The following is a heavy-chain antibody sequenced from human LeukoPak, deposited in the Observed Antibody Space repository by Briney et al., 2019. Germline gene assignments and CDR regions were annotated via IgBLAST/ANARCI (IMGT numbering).Heavy chain of an antibody. CDR2: ISYDGSNK. CDR3: AKDLEATPIWFGELQPDY. CDR1: GFTFSSYA. Sequence: PGGSLRLSCAASGFTFSSYAMHWVRQAPGKGLEWVAVISYDGSNKYYADSVKGRFTISRDNSKNTLYLQMNSLRAEDTAVYYCAKDLEATPIWFGELQPDYWGQGTLVTVSS. J-gene: IGHJ4*02. D-gene: IGHD3-10*01. V-gene: IGHV3-30-3*01.